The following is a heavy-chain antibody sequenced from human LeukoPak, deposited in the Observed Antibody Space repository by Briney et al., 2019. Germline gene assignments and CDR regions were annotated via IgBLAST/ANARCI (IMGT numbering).Heavy chain of an antibody. J-gene: IGHJ5*02. Sequence: PGRSLRLSCAASGFIFSNYWMHCVRPAPGEELVWVSRMNTDGSTINYADYVKGRFTISRDNAKNTLYLQMNSLTTEDTAVYYCEPAGKYRFDNWGQGILVTVSS. V-gene: IGHV3-74*01. D-gene: IGHD1-14*01. CDR3: EPAGKYRFDN. CDR2: MNTDGSTI. CDR1: GFIFSNYW.